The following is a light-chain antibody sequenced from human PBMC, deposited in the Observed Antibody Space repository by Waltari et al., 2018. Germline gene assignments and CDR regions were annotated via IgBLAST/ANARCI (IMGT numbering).Light chain of an antibody. CDR1: QTVLYRENNKNY. J-gene: IGKJ4*01. Sequence: DIVMTQSPDSLAVSLGERATINCKSSQTVLYRENNKNYLTCYQQKPGQPPKLLFSWASNRESGVPDRLSASGSGTDFTLTISSLQAEDVAVYYCQQYYSTPLTFGGGTKVEIK. CDR2: WAS. V-gene: IGKV4-1*01. CDR3: QQYYSTPLT.